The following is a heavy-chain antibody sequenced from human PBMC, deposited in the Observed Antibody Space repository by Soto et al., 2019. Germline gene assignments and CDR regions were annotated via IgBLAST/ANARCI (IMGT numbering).Heavy chain of an antibody. J-gene: IGHJ3*02. D-gene: IGHD3-3*01. CDR1: GFTFSSYA. V-gene: IGHV3-23*01. Sequence: PGGSLRLSCAASGFTFSSYAMSWVRQAPGKGLEWVSAISGSGGSTYYADSVKGRFTISRDNSKNTLYLQMNSLRAEDTAVYYCARALRFLEWLPRDAFDIWGQGTMVTVSS. CDR2: ISGSGGST. CDR3: ARALRFLEWLPRDAFDI.